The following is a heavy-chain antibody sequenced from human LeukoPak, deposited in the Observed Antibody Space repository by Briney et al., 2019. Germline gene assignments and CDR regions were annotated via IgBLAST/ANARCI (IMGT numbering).Heavy chain of an antibody. J-gene: IGHJ4*02. D-gene: IGHD6-13*01. CDR3: ARSAAAGTFPDY. Sequence: GGSLRLSCAASGFTFCSFEMNWVRQAPGKGLEWVSYISSSGSTIYYADSVKGRFTISRDNAKNTLYLQMNSLRVEDTAVYYCARSAAAGTFPDYWGQGTLVTVSS. CDR1: GFTFCSFE. CDR2: ISSSGSTI. V-gene: IGHV3-48*03.